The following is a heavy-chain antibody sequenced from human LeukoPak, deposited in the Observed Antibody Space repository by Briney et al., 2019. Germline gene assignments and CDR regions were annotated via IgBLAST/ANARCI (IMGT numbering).Heavy chain of an antibody. CDR3: AKDIQYYYYYGMDV. Sequence: GGSLRLSCAASGFTFSSYWMSWVRRAPGKGLEWVANIKQDGSEKYYVDSVKGRFTISRDNAKNSLYLQMNSLRAEDTALYYCAKDIQYYYYYGMDVWGQGTTVTVSS. V-gene: IGHV3-7*03. CDR1: GFTFSSYW. J-gene: IGHJ6*02. CDR2: IKQDGSEK.